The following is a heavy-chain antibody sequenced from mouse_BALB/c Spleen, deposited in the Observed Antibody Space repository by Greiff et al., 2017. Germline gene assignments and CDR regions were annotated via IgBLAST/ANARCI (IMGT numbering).Heavy chain of an antibody. J-gene: IGHJ4*01. D-gene: IGHD2-1*01. CDR3: ASNYIAMDY. Sequence: EVKLVESGGGLVQPGGSRKLSCAASGFTFSSFGMHWVRQAPEKGLEWVAYISSGSSTIYYADTVKGRFTISRDNPKNTLFLQMTSLRSEDTAMYYCASNYIAMDYWGQGTSVTVSS. CDR2: ISSGSSTI. CDR1: GFTFSSFG. V-gene: IGHV5-17*02.